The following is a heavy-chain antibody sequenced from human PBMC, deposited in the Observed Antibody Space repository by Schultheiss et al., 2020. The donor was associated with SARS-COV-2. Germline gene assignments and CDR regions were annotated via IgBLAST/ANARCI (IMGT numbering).Heavy chain of an antibody. Sequence: SETLSLTCTVSGDSISSSDYYWGWNRQPPGKGLEWIGSVYYTGITYYNPSLKSRVTISVDTSKNQFSLNLTSATAADTAVYYCARFGYYYSDSSGFDYWGQGTLVTVSS. D-gene: IGHD3-22*01. J-gene: IGHJ4*02. CDR3: ARFGYYYSDSSGFDY. CDR1: GDSISSSDYY. CDR2: VYYTGIT. V-gene: IGHV4-39*01.